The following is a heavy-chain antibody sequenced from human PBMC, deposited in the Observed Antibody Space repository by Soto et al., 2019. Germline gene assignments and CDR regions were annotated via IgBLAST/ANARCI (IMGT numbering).Heavy chain of an antibody. CDR1: GYTFINYA. J-gene: IGHJ4*02. CDR2: ISAHNGNS. D-gene: IGHD5-12*01. Sequence: QIQLVQSGAEVKEPGASVKVSCKAAGYTFINYAIKWVRQAPGQGLEWMGWISAHNGNSNYAQKFQGRVTMTTDTSTNTAYMELRSLKSDDTAVYNCARDLSGGYGLYYIGYWGQGTLVTVSS. CDR3: ARDLSGGYGLYYIGY. V-gene: IGHV1-18*01.